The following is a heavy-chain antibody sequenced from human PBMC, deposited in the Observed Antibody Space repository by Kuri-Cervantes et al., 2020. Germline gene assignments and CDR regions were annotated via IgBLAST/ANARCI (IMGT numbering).Heavy chain of an antibody. D-gene: IGHD2-15*01. Sequence: GSLRLSCAVYGGSFSGYYWSWIRQPPGKGLEWIGEINHSGSTNYNPSLKSRVTISVDTSKNQFSLKLSSVTAADTAVYYCARDVGCSGGGCYSPEMYYFDYWGQGTLVTVSS. J-gene: IGHJ4*02. CDR3: ARDVGCSGGGCYSPEMYYFDY. CDR1: GGSFSGYY. V-gene: IGHV4-34*01. CDR2: INHSGST.